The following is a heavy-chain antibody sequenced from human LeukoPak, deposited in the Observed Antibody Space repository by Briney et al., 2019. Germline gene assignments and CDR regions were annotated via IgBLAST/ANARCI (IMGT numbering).Heavy chain of an antibody. D-gene: IGHD4-11*01. V-gene: IGHV3-21*04. CDR1: GFTFSSYE. CDR2: ISSSSSYI. J-gene: IGHJ3*02. Sequence: GGSLRLSCAASGFTFSSYEMNWVRQAPGKGLEWGSSISSSSSYIYYADSVKGRFTISRDNARNSLYMQMNNLRVEDTAVYYCARGYTTYGYVFDIWGQGTMVTVSS. CDR3: ARGYTTYGYVFDI.